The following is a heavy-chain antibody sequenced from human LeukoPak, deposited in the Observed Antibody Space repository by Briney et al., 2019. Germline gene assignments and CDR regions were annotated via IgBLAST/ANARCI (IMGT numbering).Heavy chain of an antibody. V-gene: IGHV3-30*02. J-gene: IGHJ6*03. Sequence: GGSLRLSCAASGFTFSSYGMHWVRQAPGKGLEWVAFIRYDGSNKYYADSVKGRFTISRDNSKNTLYLQMNSLRAEDTAVYYCAKDYGFGEDYYYYMDVWGKGTTVTISS. CDR3: AKDYGFGEDYYYYMDV. CDR2: IRYDGSNK. CDR1: GFTFSSYG. D-gene: IGHD3-10*01.